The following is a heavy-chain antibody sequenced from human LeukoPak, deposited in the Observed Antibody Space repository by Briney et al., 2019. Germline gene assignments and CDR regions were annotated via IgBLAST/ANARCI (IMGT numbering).Heavy chain of an antibody. Sequence: PGGSLRLSCATSGFTVSSYWMSWVRQAPGKGLEWVANIKQDGSEKYYVDSVKGRFTISRDNAKNSLYLQMNSLRAEDTAVYYCAREVRGDLYYYYGMDVWGQGTTVTVSS. CDR2: IKQDGSEK. D-gene: IGHD3-10*01. J-gene: IGHJ6*02. V-gene: IGHV3-7*01. CDR3: AREVRGDLYYYYGMDV. CDR1: GFTVSSYW.